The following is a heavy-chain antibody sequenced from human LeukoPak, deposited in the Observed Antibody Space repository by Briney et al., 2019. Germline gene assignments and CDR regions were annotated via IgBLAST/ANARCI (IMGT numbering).Heavy chain of an antibody. V-gene: IGHV3-21*01. D-gene: IGHD1-1*01. Sequence: PGGSLRLSCAASGFTFSSYSMNWVRQAPGKGLEWVSSISSSSSYIYYADSVRGRFTISRDNAKNSLYLQMNSPRAEDTAVYYCARESRTGTFDYWGQGTLVTVSS. CDR3: ARESRTGTFDY. CDR1: GFTFSSYS. J-gene: IGHJ4*02. CDR2: ISSSSSYI.